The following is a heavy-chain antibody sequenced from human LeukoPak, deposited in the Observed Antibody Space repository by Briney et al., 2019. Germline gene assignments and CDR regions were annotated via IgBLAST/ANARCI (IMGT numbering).Heavy chain of an antibody. V-gene: IGHV3-30*04. J-gene: IGHJ4*02. CDR3: ARGHPHGWELYLDY. Sequence: GGSLRLSCAASGFTFGAYAMHWVRQSPGKGLEWVALISYDGNNEWYADSVKGRFTVSRDNSKNTLYLRMNSLRVEDTAVYYCARGHPHGWELYLDYWGQGTLVTVSS. CDR2: ISYDGNNE. CDR1: GFTFGAYA. D-gene: IGHD1-26*01.